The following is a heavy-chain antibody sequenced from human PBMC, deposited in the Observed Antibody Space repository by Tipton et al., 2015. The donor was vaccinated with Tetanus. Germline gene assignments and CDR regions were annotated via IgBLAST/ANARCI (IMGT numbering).Heavy chain of an antibody. CDR1: GFTFTDYA. CDR3: AREADCSGGSCFSGDFDT. J-gene: IGHJ4*02. D-gene: IGHD2-15*01. Sequence: SLRLSCAASGFTFTDYAMGWVRQAPGKGLEWVSTISVSGGSKFYADSVKGRFTISRDNSKNTLYLQMNSLRAEDTALYYCAREADCSGGSCFSGDFDTWGQGTQVTVSS. V-gene: IGHV3-23*01. CDR2: ISVSGGSK.